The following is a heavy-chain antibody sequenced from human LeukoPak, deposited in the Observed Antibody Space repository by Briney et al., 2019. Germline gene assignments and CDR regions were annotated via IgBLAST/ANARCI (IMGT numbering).Heavy chain of an antibody. D-gene: IGHD4-17*01. Sequence: SETLSLTCTVSGGSISSYYWSWIRQPPGKGLEWIGYIYYSGSTNYNPPLKSRVTISVDTSKNQFSLKLSSVTAADTAVYYCARDGPPIGDDYGPPTPRGAFDIWGQGTMVTVSS. CDR2: IYYSGST. J-gene: IGHJ3*02. CDR1: GGSISSYY. V-gene: IGHV4-59*01. CDR3: ARDGPPIGDDYGPPTPRGAFDI.